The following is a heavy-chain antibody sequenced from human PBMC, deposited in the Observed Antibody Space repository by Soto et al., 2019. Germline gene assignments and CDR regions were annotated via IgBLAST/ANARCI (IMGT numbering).Heavy chain of an antibody. J-gene: IGHJ4*02. CDR3: AREIVGASLRLSHFDY. CDR2: IYYSGST. CDR1: GGSISSYY. Sequence: SSTLSLTCSVSGGSISSYYWSWILQPTGKGLEWIGYIYYSGSTNYNPSLKSRVTISVDTSKNQFSLKLSCVTAAVTAVYYCAREIVGASLRLSHFDYWRQGTLVTVSS. D-gene: IGHD1-26*01. V-gene: IGHV4-59*01.